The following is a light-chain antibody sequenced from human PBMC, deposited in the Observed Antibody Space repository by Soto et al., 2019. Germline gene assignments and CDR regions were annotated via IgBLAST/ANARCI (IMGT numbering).Light chain of an antibody. J-gene: IGKJ2*01. CDR1: QGIKND. CDR3: LQDYNYPYT. CDR2: ASS. V-gene: IGKV1-6*01. Sequence: AIQMTQSPSSLSASVGERVTITCRASQGIKNDVGWYQQKPGKAPKLLIYASSSLQSGVPPRFSGSGSGTDFTLTISSLQPEDFATYYCLQDYNYPYTFGQGTKVDIK.